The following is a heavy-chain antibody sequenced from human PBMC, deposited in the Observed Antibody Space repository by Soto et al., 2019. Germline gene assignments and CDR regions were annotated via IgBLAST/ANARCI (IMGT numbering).Heavy chain of an antibody. CDR2: ISSKANSYAT. J-gene: IGHJ5*02. Sequence: GSLRLSCAASGFTFSGSAMHWVRQDSGKWLEWVGRISSKANSYATAYAASGKGRFTISRDDSKNTAYLQMNSLKTEDTAVYYCTRHTRPPFCSSTSCYAGRWFDPWGQGTLVTVSS. CDR1: GFTFSGSA. CDR3: TRHTRPPFCSSTSCYAGRWFDP. V-gene: IGHV3-73*01. D-gene: IGHD2-2*01.